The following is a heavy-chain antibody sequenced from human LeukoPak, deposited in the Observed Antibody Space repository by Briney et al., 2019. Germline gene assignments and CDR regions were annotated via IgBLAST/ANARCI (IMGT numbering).Heavy chain of an antibody. J-gene: IGHJ4*02. CDR2: MYYSGST. CDR1: GDSIRSSNYY. V-gene: IGHV4-39*01. CDR3: VRGGGSCCRFDY. Sequence: PSETLSLTCTVSGDSIRSSNYYWVWIRQPPGKGLEWIGSMYYSGSTYDNPSLKSRVTISVDTSKNQFSLKVSSVTAADTAVYYCVRGGGSCCRFDYWGQGTLVTVSS. D-gene: IGHD2-15*01.